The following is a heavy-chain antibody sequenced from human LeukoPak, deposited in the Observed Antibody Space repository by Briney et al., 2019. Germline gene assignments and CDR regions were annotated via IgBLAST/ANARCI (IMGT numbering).Heavy chain of an antibody. CDR1: GFSFRSFD. CDR3: ARGVITMVRGAPFDY. J-gene: IGHJ4*02. Sequence: GGSLRLSCAASGFSFRSFDMNWVRQAPGKGLEWVSKISSGGTTIYNADSVKGRFTISRDNVKNSLYLQMNSLRAEDTAVYYCARGVITMVRGAPFDYWGQGTLVTVSS. V-gene: IGHV3-48*04. CDR2: ISSGGTTI. D-gene: IGHD3-10*01.